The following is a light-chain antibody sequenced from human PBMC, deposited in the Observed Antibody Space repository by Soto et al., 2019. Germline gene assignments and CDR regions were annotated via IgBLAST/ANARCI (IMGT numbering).Light chain of an antibody. CDR2: GVS. Sequence: EIVMTQSPATLSVSPGERASLTCRASQSISGELAWYQQRPGQPPRLLIYGVSTRATGVPDRFSGSGSGSDFTLTISGLQSEDFAVYYCHQGHDWPLTFGQGT. V-gene: IGKV3-15*01. CDR3: HQGHDWPLT. CDR1: QSISGE. J-gene: IGKJ2*01.